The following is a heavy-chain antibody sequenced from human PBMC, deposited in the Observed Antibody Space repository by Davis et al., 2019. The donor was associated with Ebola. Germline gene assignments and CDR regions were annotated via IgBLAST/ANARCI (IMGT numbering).Heavy chain of an antibody. CDR3: ARGRTIWDGVDV. CDR2: INHSGST. V-gene: IGHV4-34*01. CDR1: GGSFSGYY. D-gene: IGHD3-3*01. Sequence: MPSETLSLTCAAYGGSFSGYYWSWIRQPPGKGLEWIGEINHSGSTNYNPSLKSRVTISVDTSKNQFSLKLSSVTAADTAVYYCARGRTIWDGVDVWGQGTTVTVSS. J-gene: IGHJ6*02.